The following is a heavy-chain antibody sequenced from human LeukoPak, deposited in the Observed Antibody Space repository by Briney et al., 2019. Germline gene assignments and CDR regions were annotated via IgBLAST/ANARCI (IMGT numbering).Heavy chain of an antibody. CDR3: ARASDPWLQLT. D-gene: IGHD5-24*01. CDR1: GSSFSSYS. V-gene: IGHV3-7*05. J-gene: IGHJ5*02. CDR2: IKQDGSEK. Sequence: GGSLRLSCAASGSSFSSYSMNWVRQAPGKGLEWVGNIKQDGSEKRYADSVRGRFSISRDNAQTSLYLQMNSLRAEDTAVYYCARASDPWLQLTWGQGTLVTVSS.